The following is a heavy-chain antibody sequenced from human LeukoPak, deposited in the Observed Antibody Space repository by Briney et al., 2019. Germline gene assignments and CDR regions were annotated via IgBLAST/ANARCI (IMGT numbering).Heavy chain of an antibody. V-gene: IGHV3-11*04. CDR2: ISSSGSFI. CDR1: GLTFSDYY. D-gene: IGHD3-22*01. CDR3: ARGQAHGFYYYYYDSSGYYGAFDI. Sequence: GGSLRLSCAASGLTFSDYYMSWIRQAPGKGLEWVSYISSSGSFIYYADSVKGRFTISRDNAKNSLYLQMNSLRAEDTAVYYCARGQAHGFYYYYYDSSGYYGAFDIWGQGTMVTVSS. J-gene: IGHJ3*02.